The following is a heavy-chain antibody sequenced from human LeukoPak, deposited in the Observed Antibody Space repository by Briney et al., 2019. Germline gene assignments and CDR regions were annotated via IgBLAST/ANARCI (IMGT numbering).Heavy chain of an antibody. CDR1: GYTFTSYG. J-gene: IGHJ3*02. CDR3: ARDWGSSWPRDDAFDI. V-gene: IGHV1-18*01. D-gene: IGHD6-13*01. Sequence: ASVKVSCKASGYTFTSYGISWVRQAPGQGLEWMGWISAYNGNTNYAQKLQGRVTMTTDTSTSTAYMELRSLRSDDTAVYYCARDWGSSWPRDDAFDIGGQGTMVTVSS. CDR2: ISAYNGNT.